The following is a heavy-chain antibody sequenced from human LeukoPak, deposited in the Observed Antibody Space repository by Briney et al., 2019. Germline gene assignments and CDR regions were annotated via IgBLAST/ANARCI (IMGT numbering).Heavy chain of an antibody. CDR3: ARAFTVRSRIDY. V-gene: IGHV1-46*01. J-gene: IGHJ4*02. CDR1: GYTFTTYY. CDR2: INPSGGST. Sequence: GASVKVSCKASGYTFTTYYMHWVGQAPGQGRERMGIINPSGGSTTYAQKFQGRVTMTRDTSTSTVYMELSSLRSEDTAVFFCARAFTVRSRIDYWGQGTLVTVSS. D-gene: IGHD4-11*01.